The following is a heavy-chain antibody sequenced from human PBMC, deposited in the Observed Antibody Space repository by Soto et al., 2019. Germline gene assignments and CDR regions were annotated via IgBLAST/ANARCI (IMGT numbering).Heavy chain of an antibody. CDR2: IAYDGGNK. CDR1: GFTFSSYA. CDR3: AKLSMVVVPAAEYDY. V-gene: IGHV3-30-3*02. Sequence: GGSLRLSCAGSGFTFSSYATHWVRQAPGKGLEWVAVIAYDGGNKYYADSVKGRFTISRDNSKNTLYLQMNSLRAEDTAVYYCAKLSMVVVPAAEYDYWGQGTLVTVSS. J-gene: IGHJ4*02. D-gene: IGHD2-2*01.